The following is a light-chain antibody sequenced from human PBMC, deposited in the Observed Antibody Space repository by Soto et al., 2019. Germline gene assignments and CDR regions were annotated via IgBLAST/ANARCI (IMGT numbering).Light chain of an antibody. CDR3: QHYGNSPLT. V-gene: IGKV3-20*01. CDR1: QNVGSRY. J-gene: IGKJ4*01. Sequence: EIVLTQSPGTLSLSPGERATLSCRASQNVGSRYLAWYQQKPGQAPRLLIYGTSNRATGIPDRFSGSGSGTDFSLTISSLEPGDLAVYYCQHYGNSPLTFGGGTKV. CDR2: GTS.